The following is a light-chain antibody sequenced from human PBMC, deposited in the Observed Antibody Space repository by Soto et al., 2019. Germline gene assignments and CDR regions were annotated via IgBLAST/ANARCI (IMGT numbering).Light chain of an antibody. CDR1: QSVNSNS. J-gene: IGKJ5*01. CDR3: QQQGRSWIT. V-gene: IGKV3-20*01. CDR2: GAS. Sequence: EGVLTQSRCTLSLSPGGRSTLPCRASQSVNSNSLAWYQQKTGQAPRVXIYGASTRATGIPDRFSGSGYGTDFNLTISRLETEDFAVYYCQQQGRSWITFGQGTRLEIK.